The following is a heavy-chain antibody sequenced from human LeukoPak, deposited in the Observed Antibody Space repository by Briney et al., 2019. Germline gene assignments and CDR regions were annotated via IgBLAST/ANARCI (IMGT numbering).Heavy chain of an antibody. J-gene: IGHJ5*02. CDR3: ARGRDGGTNWFDP. CDR1: GGSISSGGYS. CDR2: IYHSGST. Sequence: SSETLSLTCAVSGGSISSGGYSWSWIRQPPGKGLEWIGYIYHSGSTYYNPSLKSRVTISVDRSKNQFSLKLSSVTAADTAVYYCARGRDGGTNWFDPWGQGTLVTVSS. V-gene: IGHV4-30-2*01. D-gene: IGHD3-16*01.